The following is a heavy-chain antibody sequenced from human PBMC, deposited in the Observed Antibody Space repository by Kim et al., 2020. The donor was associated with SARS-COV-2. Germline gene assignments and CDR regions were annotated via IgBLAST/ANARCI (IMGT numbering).Heavy chain of an antibody. D-gene: IGHD2-2*02. CDR1: EFTFSSYW. CDR2: INPDGSSI. V-gene: IGHV3-74*01. CDR3: ARQYTTTSIGLFDP. J-gene: IGHJ5*02. Sequence: GRSLRLSCAAFEFTFSSYWMHWVRQVPGKGLVWVSRINPDGSSINYADSVKGRFTISRDNARRTLYLQMDSLRAEDTAVYYCARQYTTTSIGLFDPWGQGTLVTVSS.